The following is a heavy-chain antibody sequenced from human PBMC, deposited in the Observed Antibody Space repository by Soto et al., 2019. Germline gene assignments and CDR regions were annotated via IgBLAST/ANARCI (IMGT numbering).Heavy chain of an antibody. CDR1: SGSFSVYY. CDR3: ARDSTRRGACDI. J-gene: IGHJ3*02. V-gene: IGHV4-34*01. CDR2: INHAGST. D-gene: IGHD4-4*01. Sequence: PSETLSLTCAVYSGSFSVYYWNWIRQSPGKGLEWIGEINHAGSTNYNPSLKSRVTISVDTSKNQFSLKLSSVTAADTAVYFCARDSTRRGACDIWGQGTMVTVSS.